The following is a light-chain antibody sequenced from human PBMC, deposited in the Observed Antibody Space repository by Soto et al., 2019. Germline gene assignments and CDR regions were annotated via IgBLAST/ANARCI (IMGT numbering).Light chain of an antibody. J-gene: IGKJ5*01. Sequence: EIVLTQSPGTLPLSPGERATLSCRASQSVSSSYLAWYQQKPGQAPRLLIYGASSRATGIPDRFSGSGSGTDFTLTISRLEPEDLAVYYCQQYGSSPPITFGQGTRLEVK. CDR3: QQYGSSPPIT. CDR1: QSVSSSY. CDR2: GAS. V-gene: IGKV3-20*01.